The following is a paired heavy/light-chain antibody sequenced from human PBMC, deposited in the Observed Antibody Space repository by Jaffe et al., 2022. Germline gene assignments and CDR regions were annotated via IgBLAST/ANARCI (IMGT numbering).Light chain of an antibody. V-gene: IGLV3-19*01. Sequence: SSELTQDPAVSVALGQTVRITCQGDSLRSYSACWYQQQPGRAPLLVIYGRNSRPSGIADRFSGSNSGNSASLTITGAQAEDEADYYCTSRDNSGTQIIFGGGTKLTVL. CDR3: TSRDNSGTQII. J-gene: IGLJ2*01. CDR1: SLRSYS. CDR2: GRN.
Heavy chain of an antibody. D-gene: IGHD4-17*01. J-gene: IGHJ4*02. CDR3: ARDYGGNSGGDYFHD. Sequence: QVQLVQSGAEVKKPGSSVKVSCKASGGTFSSYAISWVRQAPGQGLEWMGGIIPIFGTANYAQKFQGRVTITTDESTSTAYMELSSLRSEDTAVYYCARDYGGNSGGDYFHDRGQGTLVTVSS. CDR2: IIPIFGTA. V-gene: IGHV1-69*05. CDR1: GGTFSSYA.